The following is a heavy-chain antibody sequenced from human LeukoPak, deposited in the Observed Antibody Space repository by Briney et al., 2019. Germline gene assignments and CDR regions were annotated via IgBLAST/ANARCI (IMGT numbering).Heavy chain of an antibody. CDR2: IYPGDSDT. D-gene: IGHD5-18*01. J-gene: IGHJ4*02. CDR1: GYTFTTYW. Sequence: GESLKISCKASGYTFTTYWIGWVRQMPGKGLEWMGIIYPGDSDTRYSPSFQGQVTISADKSISTAYLQWSSLKASDTAMYYCARGKQLWLYNAIDYWGQGTLVTVSS. V-gene: IGHV5-51*01. CDR3: ARGKQLWLYNAIDY.